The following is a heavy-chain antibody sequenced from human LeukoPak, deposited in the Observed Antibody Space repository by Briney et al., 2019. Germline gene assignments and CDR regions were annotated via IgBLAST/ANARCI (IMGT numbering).Heavy chain of an antibody. CDR3: ARDRAANQDWVEFDP. V-gene: IGHV3-66*03. D-gene: IGHD3/OR15-3a*01. CDR1: GFRVSDYY. J-gene: IGHJ5*02. CDR2: IRDSGEA. Sequence: HAGGSLRLSCAVSGFRVSDYYMRWVRQAPGKGLEWVGLIRDSGEAFYADFARGRFAISRDESENALYLQMNSLRVEDTAVYFCARDRAANQDWVEFDPWGQGTPVIVSS.